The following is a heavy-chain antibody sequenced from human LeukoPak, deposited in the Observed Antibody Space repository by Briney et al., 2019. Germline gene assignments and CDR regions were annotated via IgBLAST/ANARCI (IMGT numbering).Heavy chain of an antibody. CDR2: IYYSGST. D-gene: IGHD1-26*01. Sequence: SETLSLTCTVSGGSISSSSYYWGWIRQPPGKGLEWIGSIYYSGSTYYNPSLKSRVTISVEASKNQFSLKLNSVTAADTAVYYCARDGRFPPEVLPRYFDYWGQGTLVTVPS. CDR1: GGSISSSSYY. J-gene: IGHJ4*02. V-gene: IGHV4-39*07. CDR3: ARDGRFPPEVLPRYFDY.